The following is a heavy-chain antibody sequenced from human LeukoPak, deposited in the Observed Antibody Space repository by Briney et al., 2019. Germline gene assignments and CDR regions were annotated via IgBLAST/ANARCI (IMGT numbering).Heavy chain of an antibody. D-gene: IGHD3-22*01. CDR2: INPSGGST. J-gene: IGHJ3*02. CDR1: GYTFTSYY. V-gene: IGHV1-46*01. CDR3: ARDRSITMIVVAHPRVDAFDI. Sequence: ASVKVSCKASGYTFTSYYMHWVRQAPGQGLEWMGIINPSGGSTSYAQKFQGRVTMTRDTSTSTVYMELSSLRSEDTAVYYCARDRSITMIVVAHPRVDAFDIWGQGTMVTVSS.